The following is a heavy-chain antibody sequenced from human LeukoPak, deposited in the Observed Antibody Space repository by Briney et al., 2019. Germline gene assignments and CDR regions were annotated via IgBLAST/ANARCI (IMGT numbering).Heavy chain of an antibody. CDR3: ARKFDY. CDR1: GFTFSDYG. J-gene: IGHJ4*02. CDR2: IYYSGST. Sequence: GSLRLSCAASGFTFSDYGMSWVRQAPGKGLEWIGSIYYSGSTYYNPSLKSRVTISVDTSKNQFSLKLSSVTAADTAVYYCARKFDYWGQGTLVTVSS. V-gene: IGHV4-38-2*01.